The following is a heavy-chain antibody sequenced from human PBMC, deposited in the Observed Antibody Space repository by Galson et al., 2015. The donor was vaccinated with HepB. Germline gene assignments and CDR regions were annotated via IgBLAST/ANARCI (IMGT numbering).Heavy chain of an antibody. Sequence: SVKVSCKASGYTFTRYYMHWVRQAPGQSPEWMGTIDPSTGGTTFAQRFQDRITMTRDKSASTVYMELSSLRPDDSAKYYCATFSGGSGSAYHNFDNWGQGTLVTVSS. CDR3: ATFSGGSGSAYHNFDN. D-gene: IGHD3-10*01. J-gene: IGHJ4*02. V-gene: IGHV1-46*01. CDR1: GYTFTRYY. CDR2: IDPSTGGT.